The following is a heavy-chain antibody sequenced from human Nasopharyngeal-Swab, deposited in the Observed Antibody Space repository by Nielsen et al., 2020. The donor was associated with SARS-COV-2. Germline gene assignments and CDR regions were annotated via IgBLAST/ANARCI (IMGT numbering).Heavy chain of an antibody. CDR1: GFTFSTNA. Sequence: GESLKISCVTSGFTFSTNAMSWVRQAPGKGLEWVSGIGGDENTHYANSAQGRFTISRDNSKNTLYLQMNSLRAEDTAVYYCARDLLVNIAAHTNWFDPWGQGTLVTVSS. CDR3: ARDLLVNIAAHTNWFDP. V-gene: IGHV3-23*01. D-gene: IGHD6-6*01. CDR2: IGGDENT. J-gene: IGHJ5*02.